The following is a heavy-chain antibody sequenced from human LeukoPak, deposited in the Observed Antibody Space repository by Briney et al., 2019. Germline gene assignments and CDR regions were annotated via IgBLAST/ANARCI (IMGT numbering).Heavy chain of an antibody. CDR1: GYTFTSYD. D-gene: IGHD2-2*01. CDR2: MNPNSGNT. CDR3: ARVWDCSSTSCYERAFDI. Sequence: ASVKVSCKASGYTFTSYDINWVRQATGQGLEWMGWMNPNSGNTGYAQKFQGRVTTTRNTSISTAYMELSSLRSEDTAVYYCARVWDCSSTSCYERAFDIWGQGTMVTVSS. V-gene: IGHV1-8*01. J-gene: IGHJ3*02.